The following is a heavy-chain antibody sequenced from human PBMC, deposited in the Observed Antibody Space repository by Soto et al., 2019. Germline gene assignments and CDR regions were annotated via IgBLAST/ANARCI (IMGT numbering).Heavy chain of an antibody. J-gene: IGHJ4*02. D-gene: IGHD6-19*01. CDR3: ASGLGGIAVAGSLY. V-gene: IGHV3-33*01. Sequence: GGSLRLSCAASGFTFSSYGMHWVRQAPGKGLEWVAVIWYDGSNKYYADSVKGRFTISRDNSKNTLYLQMNSLRAEDTAVYYCASGLGGIAVAGSLYWGQGTLVTVSS. CDR2: IWYDGSNK. CDR1: GFTFSSYG.